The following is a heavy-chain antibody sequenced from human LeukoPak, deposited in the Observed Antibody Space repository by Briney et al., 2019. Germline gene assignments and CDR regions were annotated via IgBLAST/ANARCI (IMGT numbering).Heavy chain of an antibody. CDR3: ARGSLDYGDYTVFDY. CDR2: ISAYNGNT. V-gene: IGHV1-18*04. CDR1: GYTFTGYY. J-gene: IGHJ4*02. D-gene: IGHD4-17*01. Sequence: ASVKVSCKASGYTFTGYYMHWVRQAPGQGLEWMGWISAYNGNTNYAQKLQGRVTMTTDTSTSTAYMELRSLRSDDTAVYYCARGSLDYGDYTVFDYWGQGTLVTVSS.